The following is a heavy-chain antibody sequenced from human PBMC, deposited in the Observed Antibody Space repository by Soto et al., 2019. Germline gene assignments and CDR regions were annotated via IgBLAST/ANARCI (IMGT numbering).Heavy chain of an antibody. D-gene: IGHD3-16*02. CDR2: ISAYNGNT. Sequence: QVQLVQSGAEVKKPGASVKVSCQASGYTFTSYGISWVRQAPGQGLEWMGWISAYNGNTNYAQKLQGRVTMTTDTSTSTAYMELRSLRSDDTAVYYCARDLYDYIWGSYRYQGYWGQGTLVTVSS. CDR3: ARDLYDYIWGSYRYQGY. V-gene: IGHV1-18*01. CDR1: GYTFTSYG. J-gene: IGHJ4*02.